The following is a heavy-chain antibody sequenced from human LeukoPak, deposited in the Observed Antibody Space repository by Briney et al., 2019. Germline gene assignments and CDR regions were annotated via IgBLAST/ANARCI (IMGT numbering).Heavy chain of an antibody. CDR2: IRYDGSNK. CDR1: GFTFSSYG. Sequence: GGSLRLSCAASGFTFSSYGMHWVRQAPGKGLEWVAFIRYDGSNKYYADSVKGRFTISRDNSKNTLYLQMNSLRAEDTAVYYCAKETPRLWFGELSQPDYWGQGTLVTVSS. D-gene: IGHD3-10*01. CDR3: AKETPRLWFGELSQPDY. V-gene: IGHV3-30*02. J-gene: IGHJ4*02.